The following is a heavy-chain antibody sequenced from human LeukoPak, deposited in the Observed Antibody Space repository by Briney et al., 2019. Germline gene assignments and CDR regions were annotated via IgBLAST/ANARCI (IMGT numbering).Heavy chain of an antibody. CDR2: ISGSGTST. CDR1: GFTFSSYG. Sequence: PGGSPRLSCAASGFTFSSYGMSWVRQAPGKGLGWVSAISGSGTSTYYADSVKGRFTISRDNSKNTLYLQMNSLRAEDTAVYYCAKGNYDILTGYLYYFDYWGQGTLVTVSS. V-gene: IGHV3-23*01. CDR3: AKGNYDILTGYLYYFDY. D-gene: IGHD3-9*01. J-gene: IGHJ4*02.